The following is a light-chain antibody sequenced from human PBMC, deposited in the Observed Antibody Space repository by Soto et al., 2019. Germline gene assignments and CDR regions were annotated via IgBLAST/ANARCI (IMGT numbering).Light chain of an antibody. CDR3: SSYTSSSTLV. CDR2: DVS. Sequence: QSALTQPASVSGSPGQSITISCTGTSSDVGGYDYVSWYQHHPGKAPKLMIYDVSNRPSGVSNRFSGSKSGNTASLTISGLQAEDEADYYCSSYTSSSTLVVGTGTKLTVL. J-gene: IGLJ1*01. CDR1: SSDVGGYDY. V-gene: IGLV2-14*03.